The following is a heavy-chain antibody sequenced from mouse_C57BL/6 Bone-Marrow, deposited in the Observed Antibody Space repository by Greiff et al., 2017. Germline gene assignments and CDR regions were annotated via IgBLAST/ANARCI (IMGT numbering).Heavy chain of an antibody. V-gene: IGHV1-81*01. CDR3: ARASYYYGSSPYAMDY. D-gene: IGHD1-1*01. Sequence: VKLMESGAELARPGASVKLSCKASGYTFTSYGISWVKQRTGQGLEWIGEIYPRSGNTYYNEKFKGKATLTADKSSSTAYMELRSLTSEDSAVYFWARASYYYGSSPYAMDYWGQGTSVTVSS. J-gene: IGHJ4*01. CDR1: GYTFTSYG. CDR2: IYPRSGNT.